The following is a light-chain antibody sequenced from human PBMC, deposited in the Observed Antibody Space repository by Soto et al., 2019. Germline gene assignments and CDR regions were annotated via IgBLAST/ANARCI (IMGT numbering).Light chain of an antibody. J-gene: IGLJ1*01. CDR2: END. CDR3: GTWDSSLSIFV. CDR1: SSIIGNYY. Sequence: QSVLTQPPSVSAAPGQKVTMSCSGGSSIIGNYYVSWHQQLPGTAPKLLIYENDKRPSGIPDRFSGSKSSTSATLGITGLQTGDEADYYCGTWDSSLSIFVFGTGTKVTVL. V-gene: IGLV1-51*02.